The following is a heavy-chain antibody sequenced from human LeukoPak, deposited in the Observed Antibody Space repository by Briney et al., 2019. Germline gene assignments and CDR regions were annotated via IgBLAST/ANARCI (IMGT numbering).Heavy chain of an antibody. CDR1: GYTFTSYD. Sequence: ASVKVSCKASGYTFTSYDINWVRQATGQGLEWMGWMNPNSGNTGYAQKFQGRVTMTRNTSISTAYMELSSLRSEDTAVYYCARALPFSKGSCYTPWGQGTLVTVSS. J-gene: IGHJ5*02. D-gene: IGHD2-2*02. CDR2: MNPNSGNT. V-gene: IGHV1-8*01. CDR3: ARALPFSKGSCYTP.